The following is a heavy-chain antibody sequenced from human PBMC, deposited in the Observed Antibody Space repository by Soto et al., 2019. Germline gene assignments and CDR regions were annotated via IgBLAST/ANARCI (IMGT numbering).Heavy chain of an antibody. Sequence: GGSLRLSCAASGFTFSSYSMNWVRQAPGKGLEWVSSISSSSSYIYYADSVKGRFTISRDNAKNSLYLQMNSLRAEDTAVYYCARDLRDDDYVSNHAFDIWGQGTMVTVSS. CDR2: ISSSSSYI. CDR3: ARDLRDDDYVSNHAFDI. D-gene: IGHD4-17*01. V-gene: IGHV3-21*01. J-gene: IGHJ3*02. CDR1: GFTFSSYS.